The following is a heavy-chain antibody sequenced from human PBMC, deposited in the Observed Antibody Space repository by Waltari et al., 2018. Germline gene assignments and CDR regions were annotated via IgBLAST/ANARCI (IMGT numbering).Heavy chain of an antibody. D-gene: IGHD1-7*01. Sequence: EVQLLESGGGLVQPGGSLRLSCAASGFNFSSYSMRWVRKVPGKGLEWVSGMRSCGGSKYYADSVKCRFTISMENSKNTLYLQMNSLRGEDTGLYYCAKDPNSRDYFDYWGQGTLVTVSS. J-gene: IGHJ4*02. V-gene: IGHV3-23*01. CDR1: GFNFSSYS. CDR3: AKDPNSRDYFDY. CDR2: MRSCGGSK.